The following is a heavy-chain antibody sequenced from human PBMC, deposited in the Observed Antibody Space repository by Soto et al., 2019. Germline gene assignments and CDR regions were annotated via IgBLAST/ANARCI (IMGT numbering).Heavy chain of an antibody. CDR2: IYNSGST. Sequence: QVQLQESGPGLVEPSQTLSLTCTVSGGSVSSGGYFWSWIRQPPGEGLEWIGHIYNSGSTYSNPSLRGRVTISVDTSQGQFSLKLSSVTAADTAVYYCARGPSADKIDFWGQGTLVTVSS. J-gene: IGHJ4*02. V-gene: IGHV4-30-4*01. D-gene: IGHD3-3*01. CDR3: ARGPSADKIDF. CDR1: GGSVSSGGYF.